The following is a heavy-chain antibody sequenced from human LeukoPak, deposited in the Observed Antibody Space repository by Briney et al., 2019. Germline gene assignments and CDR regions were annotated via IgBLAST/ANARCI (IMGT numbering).Heavy chain of an antibody. Sequence: ASVKVSCKASGGTFSSYAISWVRQAPGQGLEWMGRIIPILGIANYAQKFQGRVTITADKSTSTAYMELSSLRSEDTAVYYCARPDYYDSSGYCRYYYYGMDVWGQGTTVTVSS. CDR1: GGTFSSYA. CDR3: ARPDYYDSSGYCRYYYYGMDV. J-gene: IGHJ6*02. CDR2: IIPILGIA. D-gene: IGHD3-22*01. V-gene: IGHV1-69*04.